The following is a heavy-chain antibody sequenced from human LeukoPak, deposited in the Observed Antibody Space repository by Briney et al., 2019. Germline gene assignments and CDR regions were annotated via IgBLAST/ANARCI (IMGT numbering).Heavy chain of an antibody. J-gene: IGHJ1*01. V-gene: IGHV1-46*01. CDR3: ASSMAEYSSSTTIQH. D-gene: IGHD6-13*01. Sequence: ASVKVSCKATGYTFTSYYMHWVRQAPGQGLEWMGIINPSGGSTSYAQKFQGRVTMTRDTSTSTVYMELSSLRSEDTAVYYCASSMAEYSSSTTIQHWGQGTLVTVSS. CDR1: GYTFTSYY. CDR2: INPSGGST.